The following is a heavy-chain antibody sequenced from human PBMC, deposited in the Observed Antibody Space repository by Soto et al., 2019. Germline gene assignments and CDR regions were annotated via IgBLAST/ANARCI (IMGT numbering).Heavy chain of an antibody. J-gene: IGHJ3*02. Sequence: GGSLRLSCAASGFTFSSYDMHWVRQATGKGLEWVSAIGTAGDTYYPGSVKGRFTISRENAKNSLYLQMNSLRAEDTAVYYCARACSGGSCYYGYAFDIWGQGTMVTVSS. CDR2: IGTAGDT. D-gene: IGHD2-15*01. CDR3: ARACSGGSCYYGYAFDI. CDR1: GFTFSSYD. V-gene: IGHV3-13*01.